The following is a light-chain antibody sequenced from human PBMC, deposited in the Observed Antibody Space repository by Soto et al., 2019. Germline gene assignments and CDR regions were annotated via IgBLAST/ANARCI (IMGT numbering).Light chain of an antibody. J-gene: IGLJ3*02. V-gene: IGLV1-47*01. Sequence: QSVLTQPPSTSGTPGQRLTISCSGSSSNIGSNYVYWYQQLPGTAPKLLIYRNDQRPSGVPARYSGSKSDTSASLAISGLRSGDEAEYYCAVWGDSLSGWVFGGGTKLTVL. CDR2: RND. CDR3: AVWGDSLSGWV. CDR1: SSNIGSNY.